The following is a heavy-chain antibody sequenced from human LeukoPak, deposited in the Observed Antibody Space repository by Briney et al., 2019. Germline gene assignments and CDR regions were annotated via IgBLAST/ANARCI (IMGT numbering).Heavy chain of an antibody. CDR1: GFSFREYG. CDR3: ARGAVVGTVYFFDY. CDR2: ITRGSAHI. Sequence: PGGSLRLSCTTSGFSFREYGITWVRQAPGKGLEGVSAITRGSAHIYYADSLKGRFTISGDHSTNSVHLQMNNLTVDHTAVYYCARGAVVGTVYFFDYWGPGTVVTVSS. J-gene: IGHJ4*02. D-gene: IGHD1-26*01. V-gene: IGHV3-21*01.